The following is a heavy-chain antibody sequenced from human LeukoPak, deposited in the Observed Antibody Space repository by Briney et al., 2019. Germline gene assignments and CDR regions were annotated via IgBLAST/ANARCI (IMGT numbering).Heavy chain of an antibody. CDR3: ARHGSGYYFFDY. V-gene: IGHV4-59*08. CDR2: ISYSGST. D-gene: IGHD3-3*01. Sequence: KSSETLSLTCTVSGGSISSYYWNWIRQPPGKGLEWIGYISYSGSTNYNPSLKSRVTISVDTSKNQFSLKLSSVTAADTAVYYCARHGSGYYFFDYWGQGTLVTVSS. J-gene: IGHJ4*02. CDR1: GGSISSYY.